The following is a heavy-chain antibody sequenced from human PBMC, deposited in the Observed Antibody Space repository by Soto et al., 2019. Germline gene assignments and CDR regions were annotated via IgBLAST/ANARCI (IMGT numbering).Heavy chain of an antibody. J-gene: IGHJ3*01. Sequence: PSETLSLTCTVPGDSISSRSYYWGWIRQPPGNGLEWIGSIYYIGSTYNNPSLRSRVSMSIYTSKDQFSLKLKSVTAADTALYFCARQRTSVVTQAYFDVWGTGSMV. CDR1: GDSISSRSYY. CDR3: ARQRTSVVTQAYFDV. V-gene: IGHV4-39*01. CDR2: IYYIGST. D-gene: IGHD2-21*02.